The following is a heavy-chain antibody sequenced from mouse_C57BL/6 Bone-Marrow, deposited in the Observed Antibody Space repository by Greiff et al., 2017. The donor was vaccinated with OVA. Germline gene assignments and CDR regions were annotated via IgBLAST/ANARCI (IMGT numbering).Heavy chain of an antibody. CDR1: GYTFTDYY. V-gene: IGHV1-26*01. D-gene: IGHD1-1*02. CDR2: INPNNGGT. Sequence: VQLQQSGPELVKPGASVKISCKASGYTFTDYYMNCVKQSHGKSLEWIGDINPNNGGTSYNQKFKGKATLTVDKSSSTAYMELRSLTSEDSAVYYCARSRGWSLAYWGQGTLVTVSA. J-gene: IGHJ3*01. CDR3: ARSRGWSLAY.